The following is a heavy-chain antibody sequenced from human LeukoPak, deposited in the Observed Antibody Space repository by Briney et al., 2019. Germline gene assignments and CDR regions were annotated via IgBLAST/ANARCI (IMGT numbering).Heavy chain of an antibody. J-gene: IGHJ4*02. V-gene: IGHV1-46*01. D-gene: IGHD5-24*01. CDR1: GYTFTSYY. CDR3: ARDIDGYSLFDY. Sequence: ASVKVSCKASGYTFTSYYMHWVRQAPGQGLEWMGIINPSGGSTIYAQKFQGRVTMTEDTSTDTAYMELSSVRSDDTAIYYCARDIDGYSLFDYWGQGTLVTVSS. CDR2: INPSGGST.